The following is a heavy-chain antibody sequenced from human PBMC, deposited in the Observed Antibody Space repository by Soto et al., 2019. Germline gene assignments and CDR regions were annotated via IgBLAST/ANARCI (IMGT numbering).Heavy chain of an antibody. V-gene: IGHV3-72*01. CDR2: TRNKANSYTT. Sequence: EVQLVESGGGLVQPGGSLRLSCAASGFTFSDHYMDWVRQAPGEGLEWVGRTRNKANSYTTEYAASVKGRFTNSRDDSKNSLYLQMNRLTTEDTAVYYCARDFGGAAADFDLWGRGTLVPVSS. J-gene: IGHJ2*01. D-gene: IGHD3-16*01. CDR1: GFTFSDHY. CDR3: ARDFGGAAADFDL.